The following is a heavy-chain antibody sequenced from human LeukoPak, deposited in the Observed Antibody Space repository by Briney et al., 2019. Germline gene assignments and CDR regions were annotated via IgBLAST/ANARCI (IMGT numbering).Heavy chain of an antibody. J-gene: IGHJ4*02. V-gene: IGHV4-31*03. CDR2: IFNSRRT. CDR3: ARDSSGYHVFDS. Sequence: SETLSLTCTVSGASIFRSSYYCSWIRQHPVKGLEWIGYIFNSRRTYYNPSLKSRLSMSIDTSKNQFSLRLTSVTAADTAVYYCARDSSGYHVFDSWGQGSLVSVSS. D-gene: IGHD3-22*01. CDR1: GASIFRSSYY.